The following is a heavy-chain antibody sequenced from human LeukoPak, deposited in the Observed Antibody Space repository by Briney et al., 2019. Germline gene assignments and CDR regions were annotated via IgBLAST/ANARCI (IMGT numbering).Heavy chain of an antibody. CDR1: GGSISSYY. Sequence: PSETLSLTCTVSGGSISSYYWSWIRQPPGKGLEWIGYIYYSGSTNYNPSLKSRVTISVDTSKNQFSLKLSSVTAADTAVYYCARAGIAVAGRHYYYYYMDVWGKGTTVTISS. CDR2: IYYSGST. CDR3: ARAGIAVAGRHYYYYYMDV. V-gene: IGHV4-59*01. D-gene: IGHD6-19*01. J-gene: IGHJ6*03.